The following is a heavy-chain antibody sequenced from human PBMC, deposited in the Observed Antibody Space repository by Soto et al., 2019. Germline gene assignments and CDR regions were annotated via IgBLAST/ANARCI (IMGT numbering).Heavy chain of an antibody. J-gene: IGHJ3*02. CDR2: INHSGST. Sequence: PSETLSLTCAVYGGSFSGYYWSWIRQPPGKGLEWIGEINHSGSTNYNPSLKSRVTISVDTSKNQFSLKLSSVTAADTAVYYCARDSGAAANAFDIWGQGTMVNVS. D-gene: IGHD5-12*01. CDR1: GGSFSGYY. CDR3: ARDSGAAANAFDI. V-gene: IGHV4-34*01.